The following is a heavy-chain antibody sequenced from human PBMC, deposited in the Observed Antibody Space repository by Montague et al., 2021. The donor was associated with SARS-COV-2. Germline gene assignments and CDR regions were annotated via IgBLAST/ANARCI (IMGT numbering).Heavy chain of an antibody. D-gene: IGHD2-15*01. J-gene: IGHJ4*02. CDR3: ARRSSGGARYDY. CDR2: IYYAGRT. V-gene: IGHV4-39*01. Sequence: SETLSLTCTVSGCSIISTTYYLGWIRQPPGKGLEWIGSIYYAGRTYYNPSLKSRVTISIDTSKNQFYLDLTSATAADTAVYYCARRSSGGARYDYWGQGTLVTVFS. CDR1: GCSIISTTYY.